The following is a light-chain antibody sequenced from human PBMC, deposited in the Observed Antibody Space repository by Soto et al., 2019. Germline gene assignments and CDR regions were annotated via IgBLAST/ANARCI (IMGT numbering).Light chain of an antibody. Sequence: EIVLTQSPGTLSLSPGERATLFCRASQTVNSDYLAWFQQRPGQAPRLLIFATSRRATDIPDRFSGSGSGTDFTLAIRRLGPEDFAVYYCHQFGYSPRTFGQGTKVDIK. J-gene: IGKJ1*01. V-gene: IGKV3-20*01. CDR2: ATS. CDR3: HQFGYSPRT. CDR1: QTVNSDY.